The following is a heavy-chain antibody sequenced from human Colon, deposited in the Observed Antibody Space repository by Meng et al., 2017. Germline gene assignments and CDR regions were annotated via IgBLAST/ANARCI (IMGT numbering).Heavy chain of an antibody. V-gene: IGHV3-30*03. CDR2: ISFDERNK. J-gene: IGHJ3*02. Sequence: GGSLRLSCAASGFTFSTYQMHWVRQAPGKGLEWVAVISFDERNKFYADSVKARFTISRDNSKNTLDLQMNSLRAEDTAIYYCARALRGLPLDIWGQGTMVPSPQ. CDR3: ARALRGLPLDI. CDR1: GFTFSTYQ.